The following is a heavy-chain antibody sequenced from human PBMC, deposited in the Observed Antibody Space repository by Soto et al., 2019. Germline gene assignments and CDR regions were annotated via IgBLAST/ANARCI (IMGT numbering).Heavy chain of an antibody. V-gene: IGHV3-23*01. D-gene: IGHD3-22*01. CDR3: AKDIKKRITMIVVVITTPWYFDY. J-gene: IGHJ4*02. CDR2: ISGSGGST. Sequence: GGSLRLSCAASGFTFSSYAMSWVRQAPGKGLEWVSAISGSGGSTYYADSVKGRFTISRDNSKNTLYLQMNSLRAEDTAVYYCAKDIKKRITMIVVVITTPWYFDYWGQGT. CDR1: GFTFSSYA.